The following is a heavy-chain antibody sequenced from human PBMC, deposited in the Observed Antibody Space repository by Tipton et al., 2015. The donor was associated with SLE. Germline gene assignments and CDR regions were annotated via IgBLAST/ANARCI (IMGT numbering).Heavy chain of an antibody. CDR2: INHSGST. Sequence: TLSLTCTVSGGSISSGDYYWSWIRQPPGKGLEWIGEINHSGSTNYNPSLKSRVTLSVDTSKNQFSLKLSSVTAADTAVYYCARAGGDYYFDYWGQGTLVTVSS. D-gene: IGHD3-16*01. CDR1: GGSISSGDYY. J-gene: IGHJ4*02. V-gene: IGHV4-30-4*08. CDR3: ARAGGDYYFDY.